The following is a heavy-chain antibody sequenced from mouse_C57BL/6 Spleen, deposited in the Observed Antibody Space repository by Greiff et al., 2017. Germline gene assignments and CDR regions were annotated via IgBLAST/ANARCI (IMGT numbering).Heavy chain of an antibody. J-gene: IGHJ4*01. D-gene: IGHD6-1*01. Sequence: QVQLKESGPGLVAPSQSLSITCTVSGFSLTSYGVHWVRQPPGKGLEWLVVIWSDGSTTYNSALKSRLSISKDNSKSQVFLKMNSRQTDDTAVYYCAREGGASDAMDYWGQGTSVTVSS. CDR2: IWSDGST. CDR1: GFSLTSYG. CDR3: AREGGASDAMDY. V-gene: IGHV2-6*03.